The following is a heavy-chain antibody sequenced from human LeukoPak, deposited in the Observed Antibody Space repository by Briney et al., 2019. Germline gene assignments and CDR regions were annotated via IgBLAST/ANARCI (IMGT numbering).Heavy chain of an antibody. CDR3: ARAGGTYYDFWSGYFPADYYYYYMDV. CDR2: ISAYNGNT. J-gene: IGHJ6*03. CDR1: GYTFTSYG. D-gene: IGHD3-3*01. V-gene: IGHV1-18*01. Sequence: ASVKVSCKASGYTFTSYGISWVRQAPGQGLEWMGWISAYNGNTNYAQKLQGRVTMTTDTSTSTAYMELRRLRSDDTAVYYCARAGGTYYDFWSGYFPADYYYYYMDVWGKGTTVTVSS.